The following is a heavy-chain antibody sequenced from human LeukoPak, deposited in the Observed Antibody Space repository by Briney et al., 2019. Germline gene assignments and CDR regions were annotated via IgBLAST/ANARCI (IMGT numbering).Heavy chain of an antibody. CDR1: GGTFSFYA. CDR2: IIPIPGMA. V-gene: IGHV1-69*04. Sequence: SVKVSCKASGGTFSFYAINWVRQAPGQGLEWMGRIIPIPGMANYAQKFQGRVTITADSSTSTAYMEVRSLRSEDTAVYYCARAVVVARGLMAYFDYWGQGTLVTVSS. J-gene: IGHJ4*02. D-gene: IGHD3-10*01. CDR3: ARAVVVARGLMAYFDY.